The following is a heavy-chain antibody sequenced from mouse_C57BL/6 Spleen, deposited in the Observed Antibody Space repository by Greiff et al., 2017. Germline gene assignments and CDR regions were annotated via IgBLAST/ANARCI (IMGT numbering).Heavy chain of an antibody. CDR3: ASCGSSYDYAMDY. CDR1: GYTFTSYW. Sequence: QVQLQQPGAELVRPGTSVKLSCKASGYTFTSYWMHWVKQRPGQGLEWIGVIDPSDSYTNYNQKFKGKATLTVDTSSSTAYMQLSSLTSEDSAVYYGASCGSSYDYAMDYWGQGTSVTVSS. V-gene: IGHV1-59*01. J-gene: IGHJ4*01. CDR2: IDPSDSYT. D-gene: IGHD1-1*01.